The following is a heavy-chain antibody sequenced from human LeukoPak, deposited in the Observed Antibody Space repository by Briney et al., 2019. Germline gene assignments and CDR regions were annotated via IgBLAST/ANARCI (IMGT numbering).Heavy chain of an antibody. V-gene: IGHV1-8*03. Sequence: ASVKVSCKASGYTFTSYDINWVRQATGQGLEWMGWMNPNSGNTGYAQKFQGRVTITRNTSISTAYMELSSLRSEDTAVYYCARVRRYCSSTSCYSAHPTPYWGQGTLVTVSS. CDR2: MNPNSGNT. CDR1: GYTFTSYD. D-gene: IGHD2-2*01. CDR3: ARVRRYCSSTSCYSAHPTPY. J-gene: IGHJ4*02.